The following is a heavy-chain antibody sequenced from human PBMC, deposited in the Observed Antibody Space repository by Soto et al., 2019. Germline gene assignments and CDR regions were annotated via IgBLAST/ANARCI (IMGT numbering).Heavy chain of an antibody. CDR1: GYPFTDYF. D-gene: IGHD3-3*01. CDR3: AREFGNLDY. Sequence: ASVKVSCKASGYPFTDYFIHWVRQAPGQGLEWMGWINPKSGGTIYAQKFQGRVAMTRDTSISTAYLELSRLRSDDTAVYYCAREFGNLDYWGQGTLVTSPQ. V-gene: IGHV1-2*02. CDR2: INPKSGGT. J-gene: IGHJ4*02.